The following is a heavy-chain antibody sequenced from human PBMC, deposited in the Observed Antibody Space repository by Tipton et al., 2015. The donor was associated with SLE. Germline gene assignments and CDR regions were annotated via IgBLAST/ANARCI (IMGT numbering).Heavy chain of an antibody. Sequence: TLSLTCAVYGGSFRGYYWSWIRQPPGKGLEWIGEINHSGSTNYNPSLKSRVIISVDTSKNQFSLKLSSVTAADTAVYYCATPGYCSGGSCYPALGYWGQEPWSPSPQ. J-gene: IGHJ4*01. D-gene: IGHD2-15*01. CDR2: INHSGST. CDR1: GGSFRGYY. V-gene: IGHV4-34*01. CDR3: ATPGYCSGGSCYPALGY.